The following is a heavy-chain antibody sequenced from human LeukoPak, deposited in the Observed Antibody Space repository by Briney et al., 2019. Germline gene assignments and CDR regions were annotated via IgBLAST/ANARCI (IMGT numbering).Heavy chain of an antibody. J-gene: IGHJ4*02. CDR3: ARDGNFDY. D-gene: IGHD1-26*01. V-gene: IGHV1-2*02. CDR2: VNPNSGDT. CDR1: GYIFTAYY. Sequence: GAPMKVSCKASGYIFTAYYLHWARQAPGKGLEWMGWVNPNSGDTSYAQKFQGRVTLTSDTSINTAYMELSSLRFDDTAVYYCARDGNFDYWGQGTLVTVSS.